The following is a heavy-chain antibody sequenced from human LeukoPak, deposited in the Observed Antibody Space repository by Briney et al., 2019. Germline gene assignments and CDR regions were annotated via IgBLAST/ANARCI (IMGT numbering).Heavy chain of an antibody. Sequence: SQTLCLTCTVSGGSLSSGGYYWSWIPQHPGKGLDWRGYIYYSGRTYYNPSLKIRVTISLDTSNNQSSLKLTYETAADTAVYYCARDSGGGGSVYYFDYWRQGTLVTVSS. V-gene: IGHV4-31*03. CDR1: GGSLSSGGYY. CDR3: ARDSGGGGSVYYFDY. J-gene: IGHJ4*02. CDR2: IYYSGRT. D-gene: IGHD3-16*01.